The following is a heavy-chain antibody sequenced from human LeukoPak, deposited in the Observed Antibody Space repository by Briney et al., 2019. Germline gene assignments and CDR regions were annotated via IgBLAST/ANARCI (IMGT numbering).Heavy chain of an antibody. Sequence: GGSLRLSCAASGFTLSSYSMNWVRQAPGKGLEWVSYISSYDSSTIYYADSVKGRSTISRDNAKNSLYLQMSSLRAEDTAVYYCVRIQGIVGSYWGQGTLVTVSS. V-gene: IGHV3-48*01. J-gene: IGHJ4*02. CDR1: GFTLSSYS. CDR2: ISSYDSSTI. CDR3: VRIQGIVGSY. D-gene: IGHD1-26*01.